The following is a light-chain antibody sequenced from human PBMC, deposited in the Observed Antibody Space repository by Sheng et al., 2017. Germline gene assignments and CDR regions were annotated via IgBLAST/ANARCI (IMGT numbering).Light chain of an antibody. V-gene: IGLV2-14*03. Sequence: QSALTQPASVSGSPGQSITFSCTGTNSDVGGYDYVSWYQQHPDKAPKLMIYDVNKRPSGVSHRFSGSKSGNTASLTISGLQAEDEADYYCSSYTSSNTLYVFGTGTKVTVL. CDR3: SSYTSSNTLYV. J-gene: IGLJ1*01. CDR1: NSDVGGYDY. CDR2: DVN.